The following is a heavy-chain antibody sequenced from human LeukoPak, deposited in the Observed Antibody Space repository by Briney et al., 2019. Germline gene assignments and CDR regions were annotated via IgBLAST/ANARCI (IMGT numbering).Heavy chain of an antibody. CDR1: GFTFSSYA. V-gene: IGHV3-30-3*01. J-gene: IGHJ4*02. CDR3: ARRRYNWNAIDY. Sequence: GGSLRLSCAASGFTFSSYAMHWVRQAPGKGLEWVAVISYDGSNKYYADSVKGRFTISRDNAKNSLYLQMNSLRAEDTAVYFCARRRYNWNAIDYWGQGTLVTVSS. D-gene: IGHD1-20*01. CDR2: ISYDGSNK.